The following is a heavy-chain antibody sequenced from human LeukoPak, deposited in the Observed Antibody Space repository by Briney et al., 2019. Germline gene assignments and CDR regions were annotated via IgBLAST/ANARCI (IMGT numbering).Heavy chain of an antibody. CDR3: ARTEENWFDP. J-gene: IGHJ5*02. CDR1: GGSISSGNFY. CDR2: IYFSGST. Sequence: SETLSLTCTVSGGSISSGNFYWGWIRQSPGKGLDWIGSIYFSGSTYYNPSLKSRVTISVDTSKNQFSLKLSSVTAADTAVYYCARTEENWFDPWGQGTLVTVSS. V-gene: IGHV4-39*07.